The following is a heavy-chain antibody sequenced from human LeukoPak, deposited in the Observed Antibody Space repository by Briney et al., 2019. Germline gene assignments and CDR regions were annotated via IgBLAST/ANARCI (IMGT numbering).Heavy chain of an antibody. V-gene: IGHV4-39*07. CDR1: GGSISSSNFY. CDR3: ARDARVQKWFGESLKTTTYYFDY. J-gene: IGHJ4*02. Sequence: PSETLSLTCTVSGGSISSSNFYWGWIRQPPGKGLEWIGSIYYSGSTYYKPSLKSRVSISVDTSKNQFSLKLSSVTAADTAVYYCARDARVQKWFGESLKTTTYYFDYWGQGTQVTVSS. D-gene: IGHD3-10*01. CDR2: IYYSGST.